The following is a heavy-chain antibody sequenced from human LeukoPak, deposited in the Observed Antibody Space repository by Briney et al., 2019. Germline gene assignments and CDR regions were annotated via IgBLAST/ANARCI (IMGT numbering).Heavy chain of an antibody. V-gene: IGHV4-30-4*01. J-gene: IGHJ6*03. CDR2: ISYKGNT. Sequence: SQTLSLTCTVSGASITSGDYYWNWIRQPPGKGLEWIGCISYKGNTYYNPSLKSRVTISPAASKSQLSLKLYSVTAADTAVYYCAGRSYSSYYYYMDVWGKGTTVAVSS. D-gene: IGHD3-10*01. CDR1: GASITSGDYY. CDR3: AGRSYSSYYYYMDV.